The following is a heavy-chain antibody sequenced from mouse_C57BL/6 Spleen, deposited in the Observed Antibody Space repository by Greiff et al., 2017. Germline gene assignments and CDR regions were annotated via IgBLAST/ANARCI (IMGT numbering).Heavy chain of an antibody. CDR3: AREGYGKDY. D-gene: IGHD2-10*02. CDR2: IHPNSGST. V-gene: IGHV1-64*01. J-gene: IGHJ2*01. CDR1: GYTFTSYW. Sequence: QVHVKQSGAELVKPGASVKLSCKASGYTFTSYWMHWVKQRPGQGLEWIGMIHPNSGSTNYNEKFKSKATLTVDKSSSTAYMQLSSLTSEDSAVYYCAREGYGKDYWGQGTTLTVSS.